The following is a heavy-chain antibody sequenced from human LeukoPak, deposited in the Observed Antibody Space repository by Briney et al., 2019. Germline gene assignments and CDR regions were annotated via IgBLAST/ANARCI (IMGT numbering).Heavy chain of an antibody. CDR1: GYTFTSYY. CDR2: MNPNRGNT. V-gene: IGHV1-8*01. CDR3: ARGVKTPSIAARLLLRGFYYFDY. J-gene: IGHJ4*02. Sequence: ASVKVSCKASGYTFTSYYINWVRQATGQGLEWMGWMNPNRGNTGYAQKFQGRVTMTRNTSISTAYMELSSLRSEDTAVYYCARGVKTPSIAARLLLRGFYYFDYWGQGTLVTVSS. D-gene: IGHD6-6*01.